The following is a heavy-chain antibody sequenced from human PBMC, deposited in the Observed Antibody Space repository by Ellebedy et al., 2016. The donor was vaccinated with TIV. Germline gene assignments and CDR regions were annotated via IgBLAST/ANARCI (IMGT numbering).Heavy chain of an antibody. CDR2: TYHSGST. J-gene: IGHJ6*02. D-gene: IGHD2-2*01. V-gene: IGHV4-4*02. CDR1: GGSSSRSNW. Sequence: SETLSLXXAVSGGSSSRSNWWSWVRQPPGKGLEWIGETYHSGSTNYNPSLKSRVTISVDKSKNQFSLKLSSVTAADTAVYYCARVSIVVVPADIYGMDVWGQGTTVTVSS. CDR3: ARVSIVVVPADIYGMDV.